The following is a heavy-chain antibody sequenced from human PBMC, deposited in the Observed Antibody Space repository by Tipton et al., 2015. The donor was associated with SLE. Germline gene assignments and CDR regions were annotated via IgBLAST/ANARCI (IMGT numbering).Heavy chain of an antibody. CDR1: GFTFSSYG. CDR3: ARDTYGQGRR. J-gene: IGHJ4*02. D-gene: IGHD4-17*01. CDR2: IYHDGPA. Sequence: SLRLSCVGSGFTFSSYGMSWVRQAPGKGLEWVSVIYHDGPAYYADSVKGRFTISRDTSKNTLYLQMSRLRSEDTAVYFCARDTYGQGRRWGQGTLVTVSS. V-gene: IGHV3-53*05.